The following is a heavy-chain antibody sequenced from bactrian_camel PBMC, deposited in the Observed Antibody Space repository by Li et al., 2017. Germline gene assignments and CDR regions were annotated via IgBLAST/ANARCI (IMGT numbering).Heavy chain of an antibody. D-gene: IGHD3*01. J-gene: IGHJ4*01. CDR2: ISTGGGLT. V-gene: IGHV3S31*01. Sequence: VQLVESGGGSVQAGGSLRLSCASSGSIYATLCMGWFRQAPGKEREGVASISTGGGLTYYFDSVKGRFTISQDSIDNTLYLQMNSLKPEDTAIYYCAARDDGSCSLTPGWTYRGQGTQVTVS. CDR3: AARDDGSCSLTPGWTY. CDR1: GSIYATLC.